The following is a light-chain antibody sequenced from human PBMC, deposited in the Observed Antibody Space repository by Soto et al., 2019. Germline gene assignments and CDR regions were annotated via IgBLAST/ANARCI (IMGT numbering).Light chain of an antibody. CDR3: LQHMSYQLT. J-gene: IGKJ4*01. V-gene: IGKV1-5*03. CDR1: QTISSW. Sequence: DIQMTQAPSTLSGSVGDRVTITRRASQTISSWLAWYQQKPGKAPKLLIYKASTLKSGVPSRFSGSGSGTEFTFTISRLQPDDFATCYCLQHMSYQLTFGRGTQV. CDR2: KAS.